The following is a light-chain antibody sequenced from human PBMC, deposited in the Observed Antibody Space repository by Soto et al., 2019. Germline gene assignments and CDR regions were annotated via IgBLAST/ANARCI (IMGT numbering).Light chain of an antibody. Sequence: DFQMTQSRSSLSAFVGDRVTIPCRASQSIGKFLNWYQQKPGTAPKLLIYAASSLLSGVPSRFSGSGSGTNFTLTISGLQPEDSATYYCQQNYDTPITFGQGTRLEIK. CDR3: QQNYDTPIT. V-gene: IGKV1-39*01. CDR2: AAS. CDR1: QSIGKF. J-gene: IGKJ5*01.